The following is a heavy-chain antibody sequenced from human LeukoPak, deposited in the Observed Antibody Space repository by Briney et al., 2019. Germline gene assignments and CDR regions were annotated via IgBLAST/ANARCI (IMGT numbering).Heavy chain of an antibody. J-gene: IGHJ4*02. D-gene: IGHD4-11*01. CDR1: GFTFSTYG. Sequence: GGSLRLSCAASGFTFSTYGMHWVRQAPGKGLEWVAFIRYDKTGKYYADSVKGRFTISRDNSKNSLYLQMNSLRAEDTAVYYCARDPTVYFDYWGQGTLVTVSS. V-gene: IGHV3-30*02. CDR2: IRYDKTGK. CDR3: ARDPTVYFDY.